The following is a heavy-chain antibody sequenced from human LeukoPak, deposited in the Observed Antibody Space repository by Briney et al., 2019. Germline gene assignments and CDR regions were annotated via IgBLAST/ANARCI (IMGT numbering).Heavy chain of an antibody. CDR3: AKVRGDYSGDY. CDR1: GFTFNNYA. CDR2: ISYDGSNK. D-gene: IGHD4-11*01. V-gene: IGHV3-30*04. Sequence: GGSLRLSCVVSGFTFNNYAMHWVRQAPGKGLQWVAVISYDGSNKYYADSVKGRFTISRDNSKNTLYLQMNSLRAEDTAVYYCAKVRGDYSGDYWGQGTLVTVSS. J-gene: IGHJ4*02.